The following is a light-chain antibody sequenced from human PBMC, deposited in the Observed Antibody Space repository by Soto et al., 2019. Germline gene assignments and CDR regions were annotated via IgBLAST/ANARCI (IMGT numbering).Light chain of an antibody. V-gene: IGLV1-44*01. J-gene: IGLJ2*01. CDR2: SNN. CDR1: SSNIGGNI. Sequence: QSVLTQPPSASGTPGQRVTISCSGSSSNIGGNIVNWYQQLPGMAPKLLIHSNNQRPSGVPDRFSGSKSGTSASLAISGLQSEDEADYYCAAWDDSLNGVVFGGGTKLTVL. CDR3: AAWDDSLNGVV.